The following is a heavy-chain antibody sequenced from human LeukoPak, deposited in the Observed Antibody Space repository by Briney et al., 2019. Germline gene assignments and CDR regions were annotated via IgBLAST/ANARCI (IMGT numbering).Heavy chain of an antibody. CDR1: GFTFSSYS. CDR3: AGYAGAPSTFDY. Sequence: GGSLRLSCAASGFTFSSYSMNWVRQAPGKGLEWVSSISSSSSYIYYADSVKGRFTISRDNAKNSLYLQMNSLRAEDTAVYYCAGYAGAPSTFDYWGQATLVTVS. D-gene: IGHD2-2*01. V-gene: IGHV3-21*01. J-gene: IGHJ4*02. CDR2: ISSSSSYI.